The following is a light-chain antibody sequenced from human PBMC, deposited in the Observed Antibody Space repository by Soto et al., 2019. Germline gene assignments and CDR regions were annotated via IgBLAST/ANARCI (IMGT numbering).Light chain of an antibody. CDR2: DIS. Sequence: EIVLTQSPGTLSLSPGARATLSCRASQSVAGSLAWYQQKPGQAPRLLIYDISTRAAAIPARFSGSGSGTDFTLTVSSLEPEDFALYYCQQRSNRITFGQGTRLEIK. CDR3: QQRSNRIT. CDR1: QSVAGS. J-gene: IGKJ5*01. V-gene: IGKV3-11*01.